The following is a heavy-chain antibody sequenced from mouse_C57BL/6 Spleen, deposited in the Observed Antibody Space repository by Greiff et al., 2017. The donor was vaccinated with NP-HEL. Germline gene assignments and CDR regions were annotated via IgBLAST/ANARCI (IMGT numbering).Heavy chain of an antibody. J-gene: IGHJ3*01. Sequence: VQLQQSGTELVKPGASVKLSCKASGYTFTSYWMHWVKQRPGQGLEWIGNINPSNGGTNYNEKFKSKATLTVDKSSSTAYMQLSSLTSEDSAVYYCAKSTMVRDWFAYWGQGTLVTVSA. CDR3: AKSTMVRDWFAY. V-gene: IGHV1-53*01. CDR2: INPSNGGT. CDR1: GYTFTSYW. D-gene: IGHD2-2*01.